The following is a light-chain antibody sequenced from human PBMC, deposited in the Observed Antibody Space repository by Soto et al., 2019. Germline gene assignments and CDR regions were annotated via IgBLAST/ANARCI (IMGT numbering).Light chain of an antibody. CDR3: NSYTSTKTLV. CDR1: SSDVGGYNH. J-gene: IGLJ2*01. V-gene: IGLV2-14*03. Sequence: QSALTQPASVSGSPGQSITISCTGTSSDVGGYNHVSWYQQHPGKAPKLMIYDVTDRPSGVSNRFSGSKSGNTASLAISGIQAEDEADYYCNSYTSTKTLVFGGGTKLTVL. CDR2: DVT.